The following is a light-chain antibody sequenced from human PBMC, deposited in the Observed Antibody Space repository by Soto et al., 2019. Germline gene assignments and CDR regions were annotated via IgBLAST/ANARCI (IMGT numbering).Light chain of an antibody. CDR3: QPWGSGIVV. CDR2: LNSDGSH. J-gene: IGLJ2*01. CDR1: SGHSNYA. Sequence: QLVLTQSPSASASLGASVKLTCTLSSGHSNYAIAWHQQQSEKGPRYLMKLNSDGSHSKGDGIPDRSSGSSSGAERYLTISSLQSEDEADYYCQPWGSGIVVFGRGTKLTVL. V-gene: IGLV4-69*01.